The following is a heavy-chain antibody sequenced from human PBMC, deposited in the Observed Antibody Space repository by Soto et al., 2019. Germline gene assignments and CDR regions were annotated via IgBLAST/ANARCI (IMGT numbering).Heavy chain of an antibody. CDR3: ARGPYFGPYYSGSHRTERRYYFDY. D-gene: IGHD1-26*01. Sequence: SETLSLTCAVYGGSFSGYYWSWIRQPPGKGLEWIGEINHSGSTNYNPSLKSRVTISVDTSKNQFSLKLSPVTAADTAVYYRARGPYFGPYYSGSHRTERRYYFDYWGQGTLVTVSS. CDR2: INHSGST. CDR1: GGSFSGYY. V-gene: IGHV4-34*01. J-gene: IGHJ4*02.